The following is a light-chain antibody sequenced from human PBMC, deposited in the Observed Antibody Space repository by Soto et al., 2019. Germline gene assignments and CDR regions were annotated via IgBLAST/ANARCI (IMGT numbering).Light chain of an antibody. J-gene: IGKJ1*01. CDR1: QSISSNF. CDR3: QQYASYSPT. CDR2: GAS. Sequence: EIVLTQSPGTLSLSPGEGATLSCRASQSISSNFLAWYQQKRGQAPRLLIHGASNRATGIPDRFSGSGSGTEFTLTISSLQPDDFATYYCQQYASYSPTFGQGTKVDIK. V-gene: IGKV3-20*01.